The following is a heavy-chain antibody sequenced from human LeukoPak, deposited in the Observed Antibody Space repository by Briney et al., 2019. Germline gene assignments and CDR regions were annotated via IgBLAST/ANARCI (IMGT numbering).Heavy chain of an antibody. J-gene: IGHJ4*02. D-gene: IGHD5-12*01. CDR3: AKVGAYDRYYFDY. Sequence: PGGSLRLSCAVSGFTFRGYAMTWVRQAPGKGLECVSGISGSGASTHYADSVKGRFTISRDTSKNTLFLQMNSLRAEDTAVYYCAKVGAYDRYYFDYWGPGSLVTVSS. V-gene: IGHV3-23*01. CDR1: GFTFRGYA. CDR2: ISGSGAST.